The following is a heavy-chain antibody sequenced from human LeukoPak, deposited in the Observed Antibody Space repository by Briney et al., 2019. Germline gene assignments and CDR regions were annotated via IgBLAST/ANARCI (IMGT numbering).Heavy chain of an antibody. CDR2: ISRSSNYI. Sequence: GGSLRLSCVASGFTFSTYSMNWVRQAPGKGLEWVSSISRSSNYIYYTDSLRGRFTISRDNAKNSLYLQMNSLRAEDTAVYYCARDIVVTTTYAFDVWGQGTMVTVSS. CDR3: ARDIVVTTTYAFDV. CDR1: GFTFSTYS. V-gene: IGHV3-21*01. D-gene: IGHD3-22*01. J-gene: IGHJ3*01.